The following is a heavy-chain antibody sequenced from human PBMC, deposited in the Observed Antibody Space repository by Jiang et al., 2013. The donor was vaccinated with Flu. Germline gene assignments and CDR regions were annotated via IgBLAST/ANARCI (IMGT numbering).Heavy chain of an antibody. CDR1: GFTFSDHY. V-gene: IGHV3-72*01. Sequence: VQLLESGGGLVPPGGSLRLSCAASGFTFSDHYMDWVRQAPGKGLQWVGRIRKRDNSYSTEYAASVKGRFTISRDDSKNSLFLQMNSLKTXDTAVYYCTRANSYGDYFDYWGREPWSPSPQ. CDR3: TRANSYGDYFDY. D-gene: IGHD4-17*01. J-gene: IGHJ4*02. CDR2: IRKRDNSYST.